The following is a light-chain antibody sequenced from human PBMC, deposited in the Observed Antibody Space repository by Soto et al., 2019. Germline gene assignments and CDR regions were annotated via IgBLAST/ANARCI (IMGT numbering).Light chain of an antibody. J-gene: IGLJ1*01. V-gene: IGLV2-14*01. CDR1: SSDVGGYNY. Sequence: QSALTQPASVSGSPGQSITISCTGTSSDVGGYNYVSWYQQHPGKAPKFMIYDVSNRPSGVSNRFSGSKSGNTASLTISGLQAEDEAYYYCCSYTTSNTRQIVVGTGTKLTVL. CDR2: DVS. CDR3: CSYTTSNTRQIV.